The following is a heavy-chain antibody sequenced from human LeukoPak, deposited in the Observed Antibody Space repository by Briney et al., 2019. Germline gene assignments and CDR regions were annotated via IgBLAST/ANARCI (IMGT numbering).Heavy chain of an antibody. CDR3: ARGRPSLDV. CDR2: INHSGST. Sequence: PSETLSLTCAVYGGSFSGYYWSWIRQPPGKGLEWTGEINHSGSTNYNPSLKSRVTISVDTSKNQFSLKLSSVTAADTAVYYCARGRPSLDVWGKGTTVTVSS. V-gene: IGHV4-34*01. J-gene: IGHJ6*04. CDR1: GGSFSGYY.